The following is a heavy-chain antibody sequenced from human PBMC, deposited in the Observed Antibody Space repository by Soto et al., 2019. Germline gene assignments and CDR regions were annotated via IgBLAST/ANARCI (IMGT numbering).Heavy chain of an antibody. CDR3: AHTTTTWRQPWTAFPYGMGV. CDR1: GISLSTGGVG. D-gene: IGHD5-18*01. J-gene: IGHJ6*02. CDR2: IYWNDDK. V-gene: IGHV2-5*01. Sequence: QITLKESGPTLVEPTQTLTLTCTFSGISLSTGGVGVGWVRQPPGKALEWLALIYWNDDKRYSPSLKSRLTITKDTYKNQVVLRVSNMDPADTATYYCAHTTTTWRQPWTAFPYGMGVWGQGTTVTVSS.